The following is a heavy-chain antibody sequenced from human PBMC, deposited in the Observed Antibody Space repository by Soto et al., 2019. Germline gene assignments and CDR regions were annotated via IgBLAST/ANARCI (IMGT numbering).Heavy chain of an antibody. CDR2: ISAYNGNT. J-gene: IGHJ4*02. CDR1: GYTFTSYG. CDR3: ARWVGFYCSGGSCYDDY. D-gene: IGHD2-15*01. Sequence: SVKVSCKASGYTFTSYGISWVRQAPGQGLEWMGWISAYNGNTNYAQKLQGRVTMTTDTSTSTAYMELRSLRSDDTAVYYCARWVGFYCSGGSCYDDYWGQGTLVTVSS. V-gene: IGHV1-18*01.